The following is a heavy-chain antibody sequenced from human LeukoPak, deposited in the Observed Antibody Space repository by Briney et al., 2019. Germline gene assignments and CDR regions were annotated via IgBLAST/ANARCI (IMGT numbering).Heavy chain of an antibody. CDR1: GFTFSDYY. CDR3: AREYCGGDCYSDPHYFDY. V-gene: IGHV3-11*01. D-gene: IGHD2-21*02. J-gene: IGHJ4*02. Sequence: GGSLRLSCAASGFTFSDYYMSWIRQAPGKGLEGVSYISSSGGTIYYADSVKGRFTISRDNAKNSLYLQMNSLRAEDTAVYYCAREYCGGDCYSDPHYFDYWGQGTLVTVSS. CDR2: ISSSGGTI.